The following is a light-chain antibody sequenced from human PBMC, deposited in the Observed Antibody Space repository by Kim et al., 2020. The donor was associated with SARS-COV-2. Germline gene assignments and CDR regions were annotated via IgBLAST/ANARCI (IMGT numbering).Light chain of an antibody. J-gene: IGLJ2*01. V-gene: IGLV3-19*01. CDR3: NSRDTNSNVL. Sequence: SSELTQDPAVSVALGQTVKITCQGDSLRSYYATWYQQKPGQAPKVIIYGKNNRPSGIPDRISGSTSGNTASLTITGAQADDEADYYCNSRDTNSNVLFGGGTQLTVL. CDR2: GKN. CDR1: SLRSYY.